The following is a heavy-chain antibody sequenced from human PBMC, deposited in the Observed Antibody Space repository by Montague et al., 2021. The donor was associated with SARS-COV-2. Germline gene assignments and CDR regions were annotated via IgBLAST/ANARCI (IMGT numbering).Heavy chain of an antibody. Sequence: SRRLSCAASGFTVNKNYMSLVRQAPGKGLEWVSAIYSGGTTYYGDSVKGRFTISRDNSKNTLYLQMNSLRAEDTAVYYCARAETYDSTGPLFYWGQGTLVTVSS. CDR1: GFTVNKNY. J-gene: IGHJ4*02. V-gene: IGHV3-53*01. CDR3: ARAETYDSTGPLFY. CDR2: IYSGGTT. D-gene: IGHD3-22*01.